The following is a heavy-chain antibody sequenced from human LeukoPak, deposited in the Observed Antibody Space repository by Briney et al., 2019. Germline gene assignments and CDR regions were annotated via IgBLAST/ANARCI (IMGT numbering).Heavy chain of an antibody. CDR1: GFTFSSYE. V-gene: IGHV3-48*03. CDR2: ISSSGSTI. J-gene: IGHJ4*02. CDR3: AKDFVVVPGNVNYFDY. D-gene: IGHD2-21*02. Sequence: GGSLRLSCAASGFTFSSYEMNWVRQAPGKGLEWVSYISSSGSTIYYADSVKGRFTIYRDNAKNSLYLQMNSLRAEDTAVYYCAKDFVVVPGNVNYFDYWGQGTLVTVSS.